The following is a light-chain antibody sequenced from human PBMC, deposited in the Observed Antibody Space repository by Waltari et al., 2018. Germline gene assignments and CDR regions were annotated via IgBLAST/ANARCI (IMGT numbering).Light chain of an antibody. CDR3: SSHTSTVPHV. J-gene: IGLJ1*01. CDR1: SNAVGGYAY. Sequence: QSALTQPAFVSGSPGQSITISCTGTSNAVGGYAYVSWYQQYPGKAPQLVIYEVSYRASGISTRFSGSKSGNTASLTISGLQAEDEADYYCSSHTSTVPHVFGTGTRVTVV. V-gene: IGLV2-14*01. CDR2: EVS.